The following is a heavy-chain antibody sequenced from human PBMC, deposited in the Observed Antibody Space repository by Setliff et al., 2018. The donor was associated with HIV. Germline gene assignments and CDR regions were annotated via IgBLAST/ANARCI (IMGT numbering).Heavy chain of an antibody. D-gene: IGHD3-3*01. J-gene: IGHJ2*01. CDR2: LNYVGVT. Sequence: SETLSLTCAVHGGSFSGSYWSWIRQPPGKGLEWIGELNYVGVTNHNPSLKSRVTISVDTSKNQFSLKLSSVTAADTAVYYCAREGARITIFGVVTALWYFDLWGRGTLVTVSS. CDR3: AREGARITIFGVVTALWYFDL. V-gene: IGHV4-34*01. CDR1: GGSFSGSY.